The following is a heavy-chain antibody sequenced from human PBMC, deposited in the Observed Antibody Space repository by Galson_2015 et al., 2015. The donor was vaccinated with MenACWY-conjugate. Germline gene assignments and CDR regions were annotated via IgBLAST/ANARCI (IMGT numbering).Heavy chain of an antibody. J-gene: IGHJ1*01. CDR3: ARGRDFWSGYYGRDQYFQH. D-gene: IGHD3-3*01. Sequence: SLRLSCAASGFTFSSYWMSWVRQAPGKGLEWVANIKQDGSEKYYVDSVKGRFTISRDNAKNSLYLQMNSLRAEDTAVYYCARGRDFWSGYYGRDQYFQHWGQGTLVTVSS. CDR1: GFTFSSYW. CDR2: IKQDGSEK. V-gene: IGHV3-7*01.